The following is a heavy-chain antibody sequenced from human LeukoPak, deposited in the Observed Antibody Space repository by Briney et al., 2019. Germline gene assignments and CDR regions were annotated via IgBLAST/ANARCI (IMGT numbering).Heavy chain of an antibody. CDR2: IYISGSN. J-gene: IGHJ4*02. CDR3: ARGPQVSTSTPLEF. CDR1: GRSISSTY. Sequence: PSQSLSLTCPVSGRSISSTYWSWVRQPAGNGMEWVGRIYISGSNNYNPSLKSRVTMSIDTSKNQVSLKLSSVTVADTAVYYCARGPQVSTSTPLEFRGQGTLVTVSS. D-gene: IGHD5/OR15-5a*01. V-gene: IGHV4-4*07.